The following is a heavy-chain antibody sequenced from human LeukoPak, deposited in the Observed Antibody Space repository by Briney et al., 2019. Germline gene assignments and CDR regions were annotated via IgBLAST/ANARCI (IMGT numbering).Heavy chain of an antibody. CDR3: AHRLTGYNRDWNFRYFDY. Sequence: SVPTLLKPTQTLTLTCTFSEFSLTTSGVGVGWIRQPPVKALEWLALIYWDDDKRYSPSLKSRLTISKDTSKNQVVLTMTNMDPVDTATYYCAHRLTGYNRDWNFRYFDYWGQGTLVTVSS. J-gene: IGHJ4*02. CDR2: IYWDDDK. D-gene: IGHD1-7*01. CDR1: EFSLTTSGVG. V-gene: IGHV2-5*02.